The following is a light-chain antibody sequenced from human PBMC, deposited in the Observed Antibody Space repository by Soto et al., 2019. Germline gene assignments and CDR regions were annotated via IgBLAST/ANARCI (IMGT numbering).Light chain of an antibody. V-gene: IGKV3-15*01. CDR1: QSVSSN. J-gene: IGKJ3*01. CDR2: GAS. CDR3: QQSNNWPPT. Sequence: EIGMTQSPATLSVSPGERATLYCRASQSVSSNLAWYQQKPGQAPRLLIYGASTRDTGIPARVSGSGSGTEFTRTIRSLPSEDFAVYYCQQSNNWPPTFCPGNHVDIK.